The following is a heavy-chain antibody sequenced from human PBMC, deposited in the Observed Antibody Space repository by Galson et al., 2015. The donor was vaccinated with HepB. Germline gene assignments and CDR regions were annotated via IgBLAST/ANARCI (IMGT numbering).Heavy chain of an antibody. J-gene: IGHJ3*02. CDR3: ASGFDDRDAFDI. D-gene: IGHD5-12*01. CDR2: IYRDGST. CDR1: GFTVSSNY. V-gene: IGHV3-66*01. Sequence: SLRLSCAASGFTVSSNYMRWVRQAPGKGLEWVSVIYRDGSTYYAASVKSRCTTSREDSKNTTYLQMNSLRAEDTAMYYFASGFDDRDAFDIWGQGTMVTVSS.